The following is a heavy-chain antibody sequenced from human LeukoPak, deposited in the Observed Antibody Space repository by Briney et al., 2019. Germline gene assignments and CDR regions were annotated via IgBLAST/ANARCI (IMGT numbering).Heavy chain of an antibody. CDR1: GGSFSGYY. CDR3: ARGSQYVTTVTTSTPLDY. V-gene: IGHV4-34*01. Sequence: SETLSLTCAVYGGSFSGYYWSWIRQPPGKGLEWIGEINHSGSTNYNPSLKSRVTISVDTSKNQFSLKLSSVTAADTAVYYCARGSQYVTTVTTSTPLDYWGQGTLVTVSS. CDR2: INHSGST. J-gene: IGHJ4*02. D-gene: IGHD4-17*01.